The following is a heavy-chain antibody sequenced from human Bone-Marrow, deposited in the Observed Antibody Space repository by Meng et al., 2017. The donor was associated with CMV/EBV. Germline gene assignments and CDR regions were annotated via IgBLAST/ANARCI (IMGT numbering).Heavy chain of an antibody. CDR3: ARDVPLSGSYLVDWFAP. CDR2: IRSSSTYI. J-gene: IGHJ5*02. V-gene: IGHV3-21*01. D-gene: IGHD1-26*01. CDR1: GSIFTDFT. Sequence: GGTRGPYWATFGSIFTDFTVNWVRQAPGKGLEWVSSIRSSSTYIYYGDSVKGRFTVSRDNAKNSLYLQMNSLRAEDTAVYYCARDVPLSGSYLVDWFAPWGQGTLVTVSS.